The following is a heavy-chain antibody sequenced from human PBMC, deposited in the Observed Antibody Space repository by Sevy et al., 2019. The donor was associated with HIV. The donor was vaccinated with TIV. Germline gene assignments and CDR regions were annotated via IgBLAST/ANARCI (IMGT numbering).Heavy chain of an antibody. D-gene: IGHD2-15*01. CDR2: INHSDST. V-gene: IGHV4-34*01. CDR3: AREISGVCCTFDY. J-gene: IGHJ4*02. Sequence: SETLSLTCAVYGGSFSGYYWSWIRQPPGKGLEWIGEINHSDSTNYNPSLKSRVTISVETCKNQFSLKLHSVTAADTAVYYCAREISGVCCTFDYWSQGTLVTVSS. CDR1: GGSFSGYY.